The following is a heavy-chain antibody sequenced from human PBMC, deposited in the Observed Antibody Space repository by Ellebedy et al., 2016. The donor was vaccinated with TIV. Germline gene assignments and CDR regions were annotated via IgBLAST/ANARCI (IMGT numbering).Heavy chain of an antibody. V-gene: IGHV3-23*01. CDR3: ARDRTPGDGYWVFDQ. D-gene: IGHD5-18*01. J-gene: IGHJ4*02. Sequence: GESLKISCAASGFTFSNYAMAWVRQAPGKGLEWVSGIVGSGGGIFYADSVKGRFTISRDNSKSTVDLQMNSLRAEDTAIYYCARDRTPGDGYWVFDQWGQGALVTVSS. CDR1: GFTFSNYA. CDR2: IVGSGGGI.